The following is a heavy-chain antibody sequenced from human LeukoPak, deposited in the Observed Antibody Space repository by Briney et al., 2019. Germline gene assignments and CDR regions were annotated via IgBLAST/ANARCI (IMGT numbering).Heavy chain of an antibody. CDR3: AKDLELLWFGEFDY. CDR2: ISGSGGST. J-gene: IGHJ4*02. CDR1: GFTFSSYA. D-gene: IGHD3-10*01. V-gene: IGHV3-23*01. Sequence: GGSLGLSCAASGFTFSSYAMSWVRQAPGKGLEWVSAISGSGGSTYYADSVKGRFTISRDNSKNTLYLQRNSLRAEDTAVYYCAKDLELLWFGEFDYWGQGTLVTVSS.